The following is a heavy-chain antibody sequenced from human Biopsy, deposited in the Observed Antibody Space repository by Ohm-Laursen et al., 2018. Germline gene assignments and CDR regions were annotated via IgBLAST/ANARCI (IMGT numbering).Heavy chain of an antibody. CDR1: GGSIKSYY. V-gene: IGHV4-59*07. CDR2: IYYTGHT. J-gene: IGHJ4*02. Sequence: SVTLSLTCSVSGGSIKSYYWNWIRQSPGKGLGWIGFIYYTGHTNYNPSLKSRATISVDTSKNQFSLKVISVTAADTAVYYCARLTGDPSYWGQGILVTVSS. D-gene: IGHD7-27*01. CDR3: ARLTGDPSY.